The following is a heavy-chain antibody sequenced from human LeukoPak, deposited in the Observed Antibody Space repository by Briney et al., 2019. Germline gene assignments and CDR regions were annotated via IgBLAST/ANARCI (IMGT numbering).Heavy chain of an antibody. J-gene: IGHJ4*02. V-gene: IGHV3-7*01. Sequence: GGSLRLSCAASGFIFSSYWMSWVRQAPGKGLEWVANIKQGGSEKYYVDSAKGRFTISRDNAKHSLSLQMNSLRAEDTAVYYCARDRLYGPPDYWGQGTLVTVSS. CDR1: GFIFSSYW. CDR3: ARDRLYGPPDY. D-gene: IGHD4-17*01. CDR2: IKQGGSEK.